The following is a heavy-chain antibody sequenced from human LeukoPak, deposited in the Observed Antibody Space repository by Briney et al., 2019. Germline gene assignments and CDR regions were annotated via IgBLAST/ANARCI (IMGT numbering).Heavy chain of an antibody. CDR2: ISRSSIYI. CDR1: GFTFSSYN. J-gene: IGHJ6*02. Sequence: GGSLRLSCAASGFTFSSYNVNWVRQAPGKGLEWVSSISRSSIYIYYADSVKGRFTISRDNAENSLSLQMNSLRAEDTAVYYCARDSGDGSGTYYPYGMDVWGQGTTVTVSS. CDR3: ARDSGDGSGTYYPYGMDV. V-gene: IGHV3-21*01. D-gene: IGHD3-10*01.